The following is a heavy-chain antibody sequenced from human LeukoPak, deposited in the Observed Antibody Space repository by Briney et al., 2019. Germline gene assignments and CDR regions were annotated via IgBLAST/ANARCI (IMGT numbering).Heavy chain of an antibody. CDR2: IYYSGST. J-gene: IGHJ4*02. D-gene: IGHD3-10*01. CDR3: ARDRSYYNSGSYGGVFDY. V-gene: IGHV4-59*12. CDR1: GGSISSYY. Sequence: SETLSLTCTVSGGSISSYYWSWIRQPPGKGLEWIGYIYYSGSTNYNPSLKSRVTISVDTSKNQFSLKLSSVIAADTAVYYCARDRSYYNSGSYGGVFDYWGQGALVTVSS.